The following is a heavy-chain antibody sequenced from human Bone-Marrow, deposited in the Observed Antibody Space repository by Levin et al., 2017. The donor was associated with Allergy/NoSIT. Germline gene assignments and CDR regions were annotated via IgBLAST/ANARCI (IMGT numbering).Heavy chain of an antibody. CDR3: SSAGGSGPIGHYYGLDV. CDR2: INPKLGTT. CDR1: GYSFTNYE. D-gene: IGHD3-10*01. Sequence: ASVKVSCKASGYSFTNYEINWVRQVPGQGPEWLGWINPKLGTTGYAQNLQVRVSMTSNISINTAYLELSSLRFDDTALYYCSSAGGSGPIGHYYGLDVWGQGTTVAVSS. J-gene: IGHJ6*02. V-gene: IGHV1-8*01.